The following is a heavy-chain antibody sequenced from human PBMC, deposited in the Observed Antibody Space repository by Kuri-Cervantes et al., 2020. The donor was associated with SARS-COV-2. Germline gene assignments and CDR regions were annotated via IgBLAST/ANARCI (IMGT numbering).Heavy chain of an antibody. CDR3: ARGMVRGLIQSYYYGMDV. CDR1: GYTFSDYY. D-gene: IGHD3-10*01. V-gene: IGHV1-2*04. CDR2: INPNSGGT. Sequence: ASVKVSCKAPGYTFSDYYMYWVRQAPGQGLEWMGWINPNSGGTNYAQKFQGWVTMTRDTSSTGYMELSRPRSDDTAVYYCARGMVRGLIQSYYYGMDVWGQGTTVTVSS. J-gene: IGHJ6*02.